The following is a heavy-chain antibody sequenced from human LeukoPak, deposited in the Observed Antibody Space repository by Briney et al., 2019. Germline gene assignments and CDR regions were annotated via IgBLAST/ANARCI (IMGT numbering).Heavy chain of an antibody. D-gene: IGHD3-3*01. J-gene: IGHJ5*02. CDR2: IIPIFGTA. CDR3: ARAGERLESYNWFDP. CDR1: GGTFSSYA. Sequence: GASVKVSCKASGGTFSSYAISWARQAPGQGLEWMGGIIPIFGTANYAQKFQGRVTITTDESTSTAYMELSSLRSEDTAVYYCARAGERLESYNWFDPWGQGTLVTVSS. V-gene: IGHV1-69*05.